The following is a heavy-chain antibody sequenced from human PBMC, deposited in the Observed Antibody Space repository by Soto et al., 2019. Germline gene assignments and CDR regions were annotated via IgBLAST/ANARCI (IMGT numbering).Heavy chain of an antibody. CDR2: IYHSGTT. J-gene: IGHJ5*02. CDR1: GGSISSGGYY. CDR3: ARVRGNQLLGWFDP. D-gene: IGHD2-2*01. Sequence: QVQLQESGPGLVKPSQTLSLTCTFSGGSISSGGYYWSWIRQHPGKGLEWIGYIYHSGTTYYNPSLKGRVTLSVETSKNQFSLKLTSVTAADTAVYDCARVRGNQLLGWFDPWGQGTLVTVSS. V-gene: IGHV4-31*03.